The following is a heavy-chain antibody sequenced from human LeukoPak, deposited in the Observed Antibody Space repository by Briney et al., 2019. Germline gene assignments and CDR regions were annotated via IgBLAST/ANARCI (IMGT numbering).Heavy chain of an antibody. D-gene: IGHD3-22*01. CDR3: ARESFDYYDSSGRVDY. Sequence: ASVKVSCKASGYTFTSYGISWVRQAPGQGLEWMGWINAGNGNTKYSQKFQGRVTITRDTSASTAYMELSSLRSEDTAVYYCARESFDYYDSSGRVDYWGQGTLVTVSS. CDR2: INAGNGNT. V-gene: IGHV1-3*01. J-gene: IGHJ4*02. CDR1: GYTFTSYG.